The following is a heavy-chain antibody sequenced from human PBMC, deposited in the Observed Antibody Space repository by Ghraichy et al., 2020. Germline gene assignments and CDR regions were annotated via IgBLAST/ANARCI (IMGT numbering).Heavy chain of an antibody. Sequence: GGSLRLSCAGSGFTFRGYGMHWVRQAPGKGLEWVAVIAYDGSNKYYADSVKGRFTISRDNSKNTLYLLVNSLRGDDTAVYYCAKDLSGGYNYGHCDHWGQGTVATVTS. CDR2: IAYDGSNK. D-gene: IGHD5-24*01. J-gene: IGHJ4*02. CDR1: GFTFRGYG. V-gene: IGHV3-30*18. CDR3: AKDLSGGYNYGHCDH.